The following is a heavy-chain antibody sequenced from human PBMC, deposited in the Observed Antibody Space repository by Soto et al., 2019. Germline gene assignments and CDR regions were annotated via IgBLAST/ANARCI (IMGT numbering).Heavy chain of an antibody. CDR1: GFTFGDYA. CDR3: TSCSSSWYYYYGMDV. Sequence: GGSLRLSCTASGFTFGDYAMSWFRQAPGKGLEWVGFIRSKAYGGTTEYAASVKGRFTISRDDSKSIAYPQMNSLKTEDTAVYYCTSCSSSWYYYYGMDVWGQGTTVTVSS. CDR2: IRSKAYGGTT. D-gene: IGHD6-13*01. J-gene: IGHJ6*02. V-gene: IGHV3-49*03.